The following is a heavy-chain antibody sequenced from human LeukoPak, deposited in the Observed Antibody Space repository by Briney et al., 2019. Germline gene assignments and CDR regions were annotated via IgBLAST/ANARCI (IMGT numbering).Heavy chain of an antibody. CDR2: IIPIFGTA. D-gene: IGHD6-13*01. J-gene: IGHJ6*03. CDR3: ASMVRVPRPDVDSSTAPATTRYYYYYYYMDV. CDR1: GGTFSSYA. Sequence: ASVKVSCKASGGTFSSYAISWVRRAPGQGLEWMGGIIPIFGTANYAQKFQGRVTITADESTSTAYMELSSLRSEDTAVYYCASMVRVPRPDVDSSTAPATTRYYYYYYYMDVWGKGTTVTVSS. V-gene: IGHV1-69*13.